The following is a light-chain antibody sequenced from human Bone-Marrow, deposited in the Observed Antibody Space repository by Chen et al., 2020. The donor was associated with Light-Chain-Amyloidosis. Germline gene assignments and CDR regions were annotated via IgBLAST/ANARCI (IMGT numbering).Light chain of an antibody. CDR1: HTISSNY. Sequence: EIVLTQSPGTLSLSPGEGANLACRASHTISSNYLTWYQQKFGLAPRLLIYGSSSRATGIPDRFTGSGSGTDFTLTINRLEPEDFAMYYCQQYGTSPLTFGGGTKVEIK. V-gene: IGKV3-20*01. CDR2: GSS. J-gene: IGKJ4*01. CDR3: QQYGTSPLT.